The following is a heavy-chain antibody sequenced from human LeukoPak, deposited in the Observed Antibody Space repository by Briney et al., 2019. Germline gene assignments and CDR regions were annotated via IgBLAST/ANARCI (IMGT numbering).Heavy chain of an antibody. CDR3: ASSYYDSSGYYPPVGY. CDR2: IYYSGST. J-gene: IGHJ4*02. Sequence: SETLSLTGTVSGGSISSGGYYWSWIRQHPGKGLEWIGYIYYSGSTYYNPSLKSRVTISVDTSKNQFSLKLSSVTAADTAVYYCASSYYDSSGYYPPVGYWGQGTLVTVSS. V-gene: IGHV4-31*03. CDR1: GGSISSGGYY. D-gene: IGHD3-22*01.